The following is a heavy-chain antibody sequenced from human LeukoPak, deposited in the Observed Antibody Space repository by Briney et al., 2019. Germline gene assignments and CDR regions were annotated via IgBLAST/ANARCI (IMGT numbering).Heavy chain of an antibody. D-gene: IGHD1-26*01. J-gene: IGHJ6*03. CDR1: GYTFIDYY. Sequence: ASVKVSCKASGYTFIDYYVHWVRQAPGQGLECMGWINPKSGDTNYAQKFEGRVTMTSDTSISTAYMELSGLRSDDTAVYYCARGPSGYDSVDVWGKGTTVIVSS. CDR3: ARGPSGYDSVDV. V-gene: IGHV1-2*02. CDR2: INPKSGDT.